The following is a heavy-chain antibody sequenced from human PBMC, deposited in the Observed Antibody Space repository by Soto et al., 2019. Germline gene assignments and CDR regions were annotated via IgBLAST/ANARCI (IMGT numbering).Heavy chain of an antibody. Sequence: TLSLTCTVSGGSISSGGYYWSWIRQHPGKGLEWIGYIYYSGSTYYNPSLKSRVTISVDTSKNQFSLKLSSVTAADTAVYNCASGDILTGYPPYYGMDVWGQGTTVTVSS. CDR3: ASGDILTGYPPYYGMDV. J-gene: IGHJ6*02. CDR1: GGSISSGGYY. CDR2: IYYSGST. V-gene: IGHV4-31*02. D-gene: IGHD3-9*01.